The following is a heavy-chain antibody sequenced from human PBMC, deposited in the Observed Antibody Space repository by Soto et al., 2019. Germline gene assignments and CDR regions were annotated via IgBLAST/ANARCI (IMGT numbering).Heavy chain of an antibody. CDR2: IYYSGST. J-gene: IGHJ6*03. Sequence: SETLSLTCTVSGGSISSYYWSWIRQPPGKGLEWIGYIYYSGSTNYNPSLKSRVTISVDTSKNQFSLKLSSVTAADTAVYYCARGRYDFWSGYARDYYYYYYMDVWGKGTTVTVSS. D-gene: IGHD3-3*01. V-gene: IGHV4-59*01. CDR3: ARGRYDFWSGYARDYYYYYYMDV. CDR1: GGSISSYY.